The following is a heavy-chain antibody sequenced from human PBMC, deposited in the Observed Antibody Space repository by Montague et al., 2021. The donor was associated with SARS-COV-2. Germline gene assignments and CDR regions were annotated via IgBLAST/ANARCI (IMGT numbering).Heavy chain of an antibody. CDR3: AKPHTDFNIVESNWFDS. J-gene: IGHJ5*01. CDR1: GFIFSSFA. Sequence: SLRLSCAASGFIFSSFAMRWVRQAPGKGLEWVSATSYTGGTSYYADSVRGRFTISRDNSLNTLYLQMNSLRADDTAVYYCAKPHTDFNIVESNWFDSWGQGVLVTVSS. D-gene: IGHD1-26*01. V-gene: IGHV3-23*01. CDR2: TSYTGGTS.